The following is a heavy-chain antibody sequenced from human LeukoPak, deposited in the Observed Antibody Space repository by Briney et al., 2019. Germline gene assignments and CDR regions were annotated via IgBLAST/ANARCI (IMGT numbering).Heavy chain of an antibody. CDR1: GYTFTSYY. CDR2: INPSGGST. CDR3: ARDRRSNWFDP. J-gene: IGHJ5*02. V-gene: IGHV1-46*01. Sequence: GASVKVSCKASGYTFTSYYMHWVRQAPGQGLEWMGIINPSGGSTSYAQKFQGRVTMTRDTSKNQFSLKLSSVTAADTAVYYCARDRRSNWFDPWGQGTLVTVSS.